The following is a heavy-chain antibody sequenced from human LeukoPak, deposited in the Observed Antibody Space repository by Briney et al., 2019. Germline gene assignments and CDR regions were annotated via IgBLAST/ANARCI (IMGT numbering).Heavy chain of an antibody. D-gene: IGHD6-13*01. CDR2: ISSSSSYI. V-gene: IGHV3-21*01. CDR3: ARELYSSSWYGDAFDI. J-gene: IGHJ3*02. Sequence: GGSLRLSXAASGFTFRSYSMNWVRQAPGKGLEWVSSISSSSSYIYYADSVKGRFTISRDNAKSSLYLQMNSLRAEDTAVYYSARELYSSSWYGDAFDIWGQGTMVTVSS. CDR1: GFTFRSYS.